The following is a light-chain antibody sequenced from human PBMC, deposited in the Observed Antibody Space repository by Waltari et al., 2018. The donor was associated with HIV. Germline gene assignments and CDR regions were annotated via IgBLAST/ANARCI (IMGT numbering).Light chain of an antibody. Sequence: DIQMTQSPSTLSASVGDRVPITCRARQSISSWLAWYQPKPGKAPKLLIYKASSLESGVPSMFSGSGSGTEFTLTISSMQPDDFATYYCQQYNSYSWTFGQGTKVEIK. J-gene: IGKJ1*01. CDR3: QQYNSYSWT. CDR1: QSISSW. V-gene: IGKV1-5*03. CDR2: KAS.